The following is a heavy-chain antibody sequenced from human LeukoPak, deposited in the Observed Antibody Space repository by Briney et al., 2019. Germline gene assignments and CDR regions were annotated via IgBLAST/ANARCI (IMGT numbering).Heavy chain of an antibody. D-gene: IGHD3-3*01. CDR3: ARGLSFAAGYDFWSGYYRNY. Sequence: ASVKVSCKASGYTFTSYYMHWVRQAPGQGLEWMGIINPSGGGTSYAQKFQGRVTMTRDTSTSTVYMELSSLRSEDTAVYYCARGLSFAAGYDFWSGYYRNYWGQGTLVTVSS. J-gene: IGHJ4*02. CDR2: INPSGGGT. V-gene: IGHV1-46*01. CDR1: GYTFTSYY.